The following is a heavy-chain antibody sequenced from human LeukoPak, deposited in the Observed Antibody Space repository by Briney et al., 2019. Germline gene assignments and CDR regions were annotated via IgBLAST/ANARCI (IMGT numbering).Heavy chain of an antibody. CDR2: ISESGGST. V-gene: IGHV3-23*01. Sequence: GGSLRLSCAASGFIFSSYAMSWVRQTPGKGLEWVSRISESGGSTYYADSVKGRFTISRDNSKNTPYLQMNSLRAEDTAVYYCAKDRGSSWYGTSDYWGQGTLVTASS. D-gene: IGHD6-13*01. CDR1: GFIFSSYA. CDR3: AKDRGSSWYGTSDY. J-gene: IGHJ4*02.